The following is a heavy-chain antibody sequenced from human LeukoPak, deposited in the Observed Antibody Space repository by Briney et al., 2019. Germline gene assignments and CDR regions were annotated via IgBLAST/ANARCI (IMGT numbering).Heavy chain of an antibody. CDR1: GGSISSYY. Sequence: PSETLSLTYTVSGGSISSYYWSWIRQPPGKGLEWIGYIYDSGSTDYNPSLKSRATISLYTSKNQFSLRLSSVTAADTAVYYCARDVEMATVGSYFYAMDVWGQGTTVTVSS. CDR3: ARDVEMATVGSYFYAMDV. D-gene: IGHD5-24*01. CDR2: IYDSGST. J-gene: IGHJ6*02. V-gene: IGHV4-59*01.